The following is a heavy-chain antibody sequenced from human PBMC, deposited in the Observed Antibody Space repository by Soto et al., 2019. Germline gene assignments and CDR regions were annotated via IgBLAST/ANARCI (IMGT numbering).Heavy chain of an antibody. Sequence: SETLSLTCTVSGGAISSSSYYWGWIRQPPGKGLEWIGSIYYSGSTYYNPSLKSRVTISVDTSKNQFSLKLSSVTAADTAVYYCARQGYYYDSSGSAFDHWGQGTLVTVSS. V-gene: IGHV4-39*01. CDR2: IYYSGST. J-gene: IGHJ4*02. D-gene: IGHD3-22*01. CDR3: ARQGYYYDSSGSAFDH. CDR1: GGAISSSSYY.